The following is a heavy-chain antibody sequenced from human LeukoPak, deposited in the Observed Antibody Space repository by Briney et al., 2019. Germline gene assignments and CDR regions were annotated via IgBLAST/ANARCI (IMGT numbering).Heavy chain of an antibody. J-gene: IGHJ6*03. CDR1: GFTFSTYG. CDR2: IWYHGSET. D-gene: IGHD2-2*01. CDR3: ARISWTSCSAMYYMDV. Sequence: GGSLRLSCAASGFTFSTYGMHWVRQAPGKGLEWVAVIWYHGSETSYADSVKGRFTISRDNSKYTLYLQMNGLRAEDTAVYYCARISWTSCSAMYYMDVWGKGTTVTVSS. V-gene: IGHV3-33*01.